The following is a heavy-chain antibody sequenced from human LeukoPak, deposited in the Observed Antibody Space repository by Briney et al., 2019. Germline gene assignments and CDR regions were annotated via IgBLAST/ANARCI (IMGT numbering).Heavy chain of an antibody. Sequence: GGSLRLSCAASGFTFSSYSMNWVRQAPGKGLEWVSSISSSSSYIYYADSVKGRFTISRDNAKNSLYLQMNSLRAEDTAVYYCAKEETAYFDFLTGYSNWFDPWGQGTLVTVSS. D-gene: IGHD3-9*01. CDR1: GFTFSSYS. J-gene: IGHJ5*02. V-gene: IGHV3-21*01. CDR2: ISSSSSYI. CDR3: AKEETAYFDFLTGYSNWFDP.